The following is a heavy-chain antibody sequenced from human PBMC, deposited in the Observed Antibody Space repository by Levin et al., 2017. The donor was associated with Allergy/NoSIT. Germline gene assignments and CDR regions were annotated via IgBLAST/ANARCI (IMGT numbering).Heavy chain of an antibody. Sequence: LSLTCAASGFTFSTYSMNWVRQAPGKGLEWVSSISYDSTYIFYADSVKGRFTVSRDNAKNSLFLQMNSLRAEDTAVYYCARALNPYGSGTWHWGQGTLVTVSS. CDR2: ISYDSTYI. V-gene: IGHV3-21*01. CDR1: GFTFSTYS. CDR3: ARALNPYGSGTWH. J-gene: IGHJ4*02. D-gene: IGHD3-10*01.